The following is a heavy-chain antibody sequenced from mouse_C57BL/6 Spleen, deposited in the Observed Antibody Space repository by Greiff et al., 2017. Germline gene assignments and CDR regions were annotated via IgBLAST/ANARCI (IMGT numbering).Heavy chain of an antibody. CDR1: GYSITSGYY. CDR3: ARDDYGYPYWYFDV. D-gene: IGHD2-2*01. CDR2: ISYDGSN. J-gene: IGHJ1*03. Sequence: EVKLQESGPGLVKPSQSLSLTCSVTGYSITSGYYWNWIRQFPGNKLEWMGYISYDGSNNYNPSLKNRISITRDTSKNQFFLKLNSVTTEDTATYYCARDDYGYPYWYFDVWGTGTTVTVSS. V-gene: IGHV3-6*01.